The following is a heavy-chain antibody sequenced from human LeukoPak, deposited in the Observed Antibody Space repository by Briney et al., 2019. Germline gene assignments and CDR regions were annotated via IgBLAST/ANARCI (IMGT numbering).Heavy chain of an antibody. CDR3: ATGGSYYAAFDI. CDR1: GGSISSGGYS. Sequence: SQTLSLTCAVSGGSISSGGYSWSWLRQPPGTGLEWIGYIYHSGSTYYNPSLKSRVTISVDRSKNQFSLKLSSVTAADTAVYYCATGGSYYAAFDIWGQGTMVTVSS. J-gene: IGHJ3*02. CDR2: IYHSGST. D-gene: IGHD1-26*01. V-gene: IGHV4-30-2*01.